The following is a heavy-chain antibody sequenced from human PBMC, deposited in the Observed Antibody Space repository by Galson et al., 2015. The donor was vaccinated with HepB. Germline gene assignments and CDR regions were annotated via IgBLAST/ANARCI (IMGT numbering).Heavy chain of an antibody. D-gene: IGHD6-13*01. V-gene: IGHV3-15*07. J-gene: IGHJ4*02. CDR1: GFIFSGAW. CDR3: ATDLLRGLAAHNDY. Sequence: SLRLSCAASGFIFSGAWMNWVRQAPGKGLEWVGRITSKVDGETIDYAAPVKGRITISRDDSRNMMYLQMSSLRAEDTAVYYSATDLLRGLAAHNDYWGQGTLVTVSS. CDR2: ITSKVDGETI.